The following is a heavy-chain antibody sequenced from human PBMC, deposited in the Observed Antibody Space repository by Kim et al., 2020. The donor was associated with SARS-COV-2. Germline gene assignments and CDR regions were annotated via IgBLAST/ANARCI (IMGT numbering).Heavy chain of an antibody. V-gene: IGHV1-3*01. D-gene: IGHD3-10*01. Sequence: SQKFQGRVNITRDTSASTAYMELSSLRSEDTAVYYCARFMVRGVINWFDPWGQGTLVTVSS. J-gene: IGHJ5*02. CDR3: ARFMVRGVINWFDP.